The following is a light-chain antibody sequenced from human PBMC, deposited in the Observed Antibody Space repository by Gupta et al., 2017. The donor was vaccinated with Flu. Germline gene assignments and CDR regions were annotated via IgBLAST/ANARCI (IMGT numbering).Light chain of an antibody. CDR2: DAS. Sequence: EIVMTQSPGTLSASPGERVILSCRASQSVSSKVAWYQQKPGQAPRLLISDASIRATDIPARFIGSGSGTEFTLIISSLQSEDFAVYHCQQYNDWPPLTFGGGTKVEVK. V-gene: IGKV3-15*01. CDR1: QSVSSK. CDR3: QQYNDWPPLT. J-gene: IGKJ4*01.